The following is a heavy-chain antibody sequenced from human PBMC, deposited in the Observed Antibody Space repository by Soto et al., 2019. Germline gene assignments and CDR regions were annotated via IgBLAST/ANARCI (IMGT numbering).Heavy chain of an antibody. J-gene: IGHJ3*02. Sequence: EVQLLESGGGLVQPGGSLRLSCAASGFTFSSYAMSWVRQAPGKGLEWVSAISGSGGSTYYTHSVKGRFTISRDNSKNTLYLQSNSLRAEDTAVYYCAKDFEYTCGYDAFDIWGQGTMVTVSS. D-gene: IGHD5-18*01. CDR1: GFTFSSYA. V-gene: IGHV3-23*01. CDR3: AKDFEYTCGYDAFDI. CDR2: ISGSGGST.